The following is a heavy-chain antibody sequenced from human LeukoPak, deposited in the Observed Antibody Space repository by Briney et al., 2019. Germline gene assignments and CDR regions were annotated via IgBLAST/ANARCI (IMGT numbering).Heavy chain of an antibody. CDR3: ARFKQLVVFDY. D-gene: IGHD6-13*01. CDR2: INYSGST. V-gene: IGHV4-59*02. CDR1: GGSVSSYY. J-gene: IGHJ4*02. Sequence: SETLSLTCTVSGGSVSSYYWNWIRQPPGKGLEWIGYINYSGSTNYNPSLKSRVTISVDTSKNQFSLKLSSVSAADTAVYYCARFKQLVVFDYWGQGTLVTVSS.